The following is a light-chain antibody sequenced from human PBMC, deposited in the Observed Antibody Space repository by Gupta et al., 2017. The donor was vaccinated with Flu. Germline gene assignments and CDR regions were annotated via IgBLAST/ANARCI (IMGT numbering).Light chain of an antibody. Sequence: EIVLTQAPATLSFSPWVRATLSCRPSQSVSSYLAWYQQKPGQAPRLLIYDASNRATGIPARFSGSGSGTDFTLTISSLEPEDFAVYYCQQRSNWPPGLTFGGGTKVEIK. V-gene: IGKV3-11*01. CDR3: QQRSNWPPGLT. J-gene: IGKJ4*01. CDR2: DAS. CDR1: QSVSSY.